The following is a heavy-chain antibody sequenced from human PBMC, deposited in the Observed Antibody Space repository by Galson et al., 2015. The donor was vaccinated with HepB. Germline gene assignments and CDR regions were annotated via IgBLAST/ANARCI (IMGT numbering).Heavy chain of an antibody. CDR2: IKQDGSEK. CDR3: ARVVSPPAVGAFDI. D-gene: IGHD2-21*01. J-gene: IGHJ3*02. V-gene: IGHV3-7*03. Sequence: SLRLSCAASGFTCSTYWMSWVRQAPGKGLEWVANIKQDGSEKYYVDSVKGRFTISRDNAKNSLYLQVNSLRAEDTAVYYCARVVSPPAVGAFDIWGQGTMVTVSS. CDR1: GFTCSTYW.